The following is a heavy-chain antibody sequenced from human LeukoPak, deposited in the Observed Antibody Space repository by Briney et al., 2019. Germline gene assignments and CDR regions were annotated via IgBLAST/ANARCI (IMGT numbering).Heavy chain of an antibody. CDR3: ARDPYSSGWHAGVVAFDI. Sequence: PSETLSLTCTLPVGSLSSYYWSWLRQPQGDGLDWIGYIYYSGSTNYNPSLKSRVTISVDTSKNQFSLKLSSVTAADTAVYYCARDPYSSGWHAGVVAFDIWGQGTMVTVSS. CDR2: IYYSGST. V-gene: IGHV4-59*01. D-gene: IGHD6-19*01. J-gene: IGHJ3*02. CDR1: VGSLSSYY.